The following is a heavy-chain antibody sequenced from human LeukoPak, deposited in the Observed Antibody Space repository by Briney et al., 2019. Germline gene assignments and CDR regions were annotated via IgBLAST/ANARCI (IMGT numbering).Heavy chain of an antibody. J-gene: IGHJ3*01. CDR1: GFTFSSYS. V-gene: IGHV3-48*01. CDR3: ARDGGYCSSTNCYLGV. CDR2: ISSSSSTI. Sequence: GGSLRLSCAASGFTFSSYSMNWVRQAPWKGLEWVSYISSSSSTIYYADSVKGRFTISRDNAKNSLYLQMNSLRAEDTAVYYCARDGGYCSSTNCYLGVWGRGTMVTVSS. D-gene: IGHD2-2*01.